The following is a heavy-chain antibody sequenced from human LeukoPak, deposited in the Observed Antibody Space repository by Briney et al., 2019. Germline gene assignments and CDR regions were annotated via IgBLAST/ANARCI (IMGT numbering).Heavy chain of an antibody. D-gene: IGHD3-10*01. CDR1: GFTFSSYS. V-gene: IGHV3-48*01. CDR2: ISSSSSTI. J-gene: IGHJ4*02. CDR3: ATDSYVSGSYYRLFY. Sequence: GGSLRLSCAASGFTFSSYSMNWVRQAPGKGLEWVSYISSSSSTIYYADSVKGRFTISRDNAKNSLYLQMNNLRAEDTAIYYCATDSYVSGSYYRLFYWGQGTLVTVSS.